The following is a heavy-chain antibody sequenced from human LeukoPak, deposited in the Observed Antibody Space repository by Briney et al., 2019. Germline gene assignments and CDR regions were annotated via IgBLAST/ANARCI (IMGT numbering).Heavy chain of an antibody. V-gene: IGHV3-30*02. J-gene: IGHJ4*02. CDR3: AKSLDYGDYYFDY. CDR2: IRYDGSNK. Sequence: GGSLRLSCAASGFTFSSYGMHWVRQAPGKGLEWVAFIRYDGSNKYYADSVKGRFTISRDNSKDTLYLQMNSLRAEDTAVYYCAKSLDYGDYYFDYWGQGTLVTVSS. D-gene: IGHD4-17*01. CDR1: GFTFSSYG.